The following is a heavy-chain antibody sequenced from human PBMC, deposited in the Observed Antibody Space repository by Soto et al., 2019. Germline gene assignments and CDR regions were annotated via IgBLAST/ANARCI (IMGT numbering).Heavy chain of an antibody. Sequence: SETLSLTCTVSGGSISSGGYYWTWIRQHPGKGLEWIGYIYYSGSTYYNPSLKSRVTISVDTSKNQFSLKLSSVTAADTAVYYCARGGGVYYFDYWGQGTLVTVSS. CDR3: ARGGGVYYFDY. J-gene: IGHJ4*02. V-gene: IGHV4-31*03. D-gene: IGHD2-8*02. CDR1: GGSISSGGYY. CDR2: IYYSGST.